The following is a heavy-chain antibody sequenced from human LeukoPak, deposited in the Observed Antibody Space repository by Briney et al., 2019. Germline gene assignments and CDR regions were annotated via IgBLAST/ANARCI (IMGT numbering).Heavy chain of an antibody. Sequence: GGSLRLSCAASGFTFSGSAMHWVRQASGKGLEWVGRIRSKANSYATAYAASVKGRFTISRDDSKNTAYLQMNSLKTEDTAVYYCTPPRSSSGWSEGGYWGQGTLVTVSS. CDR3: TPPRSSSGWSEGGY. D-gene: IGHD6-19*01. CDR2: IRSKANSYAT. CDR1: GFTFSGSA. V-gene: IGHV3-73*01. J-gene: IGHJ4*02.